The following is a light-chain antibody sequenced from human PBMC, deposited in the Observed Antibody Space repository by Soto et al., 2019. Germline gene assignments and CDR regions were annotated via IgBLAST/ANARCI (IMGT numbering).Light chain of an antibody. CDR3: QQYNNSSPT. Sequence: DIQMTQSPSTLSAYVGDRVTITCRASQSITNWVAWYQQKPGKAPKLLIYDASNLESGVPSRFSGGGSGTDFTLTVSSLQPDDFATYYCQQYNNSSPTFGQGTKVEV. CDR1: QSITNW. CDR2: DAS. J-gene: IGKJ1*01. V-gene: IGKV1-5*01.